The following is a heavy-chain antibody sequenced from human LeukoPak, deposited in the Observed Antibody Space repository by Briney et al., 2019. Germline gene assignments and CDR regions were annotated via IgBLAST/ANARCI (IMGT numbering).Heavy chain of an antibody. Sequence: GGSLRLSCAASGFTVSSNYMSWVRQAPGKGLEWVSVIYSGGSTYYADSVKGRFTISRDNSKNTLYLQMNSLRAEDTAVYYCAKAPLVAWFDYWGQRTLVTVSS. CDR3: AKAPLVAWFDY. V-gene: IGHV3-53*05. CDR1: GFTVSSNY. J-gene: IGHJ4*02. CDR2: IYSGGST. D-gene: IGHD2-15*01.